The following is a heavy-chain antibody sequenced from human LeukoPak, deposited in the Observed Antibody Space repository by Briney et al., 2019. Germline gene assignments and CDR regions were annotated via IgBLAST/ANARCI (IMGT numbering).Heavy chain of an antibody. D-gene: IGHD3-22*01. CDR1: GGTFSSYA. J-gene: IGHJ5*02. V-gene: IGHV1-69*05. CDR2: IIPIFGTA. Sequence: ASVKVSCKASGGTFSSYAISWERQAPGQGLEWMGGIIPIFGTANYAQKFQGRVTITTDESTSTAYMELSSLRSEDTAVYYCARDLIRVYDSSGYYYNWFDPWGQGTLVTVSS. CDR3: ARDLIRVYDSSGYYYNWFDP.